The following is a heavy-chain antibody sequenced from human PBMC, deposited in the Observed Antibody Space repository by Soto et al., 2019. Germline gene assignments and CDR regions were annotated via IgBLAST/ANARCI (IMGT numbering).Heavy chain of an antibody. V-gene: IGHV1-69*13. J-gene: IGHJ4*02. Sequence: GASVKVSCKASGGTFSSYAISWVRQAPGHRLEWMGGIIPIFGTTNYAQKFQGRVTITADDSTSTAYMELSSLRSEDTAVYYCATDYYDSSGYPRAFDYWGQGTLVTVSS. D-gene: IGHD3-22*01. CDR1: GGTFSSYA. CDR3: ATDYYDSSGYPRAFDY. CDR2: IIPIFGTT.